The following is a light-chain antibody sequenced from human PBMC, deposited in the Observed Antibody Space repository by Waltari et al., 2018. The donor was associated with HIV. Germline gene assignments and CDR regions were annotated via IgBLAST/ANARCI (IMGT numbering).Light chain of an antibody. CDR3: QAWDSSTQV. Sequence: SYELTQPPSVSVPPGQTASITCSGDKLGDKYACWYQQKPGQSPVLVIYQDSKRPSGTPERFSGSNSGNTATLTISGTQAMDEADYYCQAWDSSTQVFGTGTKVTVL. V-gene: IGLV3-1*01. CDR1: KLGDKY. CDR2: QDS. J-gene: IGLJ1*01.